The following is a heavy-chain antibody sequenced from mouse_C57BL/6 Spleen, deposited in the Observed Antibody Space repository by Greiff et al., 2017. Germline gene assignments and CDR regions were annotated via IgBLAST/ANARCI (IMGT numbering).Heavy chain of an antibody. CDR1: GYTFTDYE. CDR3: TRVITTVVAWYFDV. CDR2: IDPETGGT. J-gene: IGHJ1*03. D-gene: IGHD1-1*01. V-gene: IGHV1-15*01. Sequence: QVQLQQSGAELVRPGASVTLSCKASGYTFTDYEMHWVKQTPVHGLEWIGAIDPETGGTAYNQKFKGKAILTADKSSSTAYMELRSLTSEDSAVYYCTRVITTVVAWYFDVWGTGTTVTVSS.